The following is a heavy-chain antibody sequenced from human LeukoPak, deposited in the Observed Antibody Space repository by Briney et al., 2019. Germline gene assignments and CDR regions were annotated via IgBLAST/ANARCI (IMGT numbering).Heavy chain of an antibody. CDR2: MNPNSGNT. CDR3: ARDGAYGDPFDY. V-gene: IGHV1-8*01. CDR1: GYTFTSYD. J-gene: IGHJ4*02. D-gene: IGHD4-17*01. Sequence: ASVKVSCKASGYTFTSYDINWVRQATGQGLEWMGWMNPNSGNTGYAQKFQGRVTMTRNTSISTAYMELSSLRSEDTAVYYCARDGAYGDPFDYWGQGTLVTVSS.